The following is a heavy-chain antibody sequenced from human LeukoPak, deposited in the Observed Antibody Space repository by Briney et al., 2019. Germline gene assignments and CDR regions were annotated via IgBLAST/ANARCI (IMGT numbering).Heavy chain of an antibody. V-gene: IGHV1-18*01. Sequence: ASVKVSCKVSGYTLTELSMHWVRQAPGQGLEWMGWISAYNGNTNYAQKLQGRVTMTTDTSTSTAYMELRSLRSDDTAVYYCARSLRFLEWLLSDYYYYGMDVWGQGTTVTVSS. CDR1: GYTLTELS. CDR2: ISAYNGNT. D-gene: IGHD3-3*01. CDR3: ARSLRFLEWLLSDYYYYGMDV. J-gene: IGHJ6*02.